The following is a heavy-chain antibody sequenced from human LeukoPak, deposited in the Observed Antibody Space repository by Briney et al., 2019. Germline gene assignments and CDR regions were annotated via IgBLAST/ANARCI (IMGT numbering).Heavy chain of an antibody. CDR2: ISSSSSYI. V-gene: IGHV3-21*01. J-gene: IGHJ4*02. D-gene: IGHD5-18*01. CDR1: GFTFSSYS. Sequence: GGSLRLSCAASGFTFSSYSMNWVRQAPGKGLEWVSSISSSSSYIYYADSVKGRFTISRDNAKNSLYLQMNSLRAEDTAVYYCARDPRIQLWSLFDYWGQGTLVTVSS. CDR3: ARDPRIQLWSLFDY.